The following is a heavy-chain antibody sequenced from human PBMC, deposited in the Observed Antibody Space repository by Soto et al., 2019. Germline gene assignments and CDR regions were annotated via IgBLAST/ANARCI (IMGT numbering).Heavy chain of an antibody. CDR2: IYYSGST. CDR1: GGSISSYY. V-gene: IGHV4-59*01. D-gene: IGHD3-3*01. J-gene: IGHJ3*02. Sequence: SETLSLTCTVSGGSISSYYWSWIRQPPGKGLEWIGYIYYSGSTNYNPSLKSRVTISVDTSKNQFSLKLSSVTAADTAVYYCAREGFPPDAFDIWGQGTMVTVSS. CDR3: AREGFPPDAFDI.